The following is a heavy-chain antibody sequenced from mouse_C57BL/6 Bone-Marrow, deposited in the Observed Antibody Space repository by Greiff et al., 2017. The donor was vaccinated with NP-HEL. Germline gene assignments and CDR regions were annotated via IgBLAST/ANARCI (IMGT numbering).Heavy chain of an antibody. CDR1: GYTFTDYN. D-gene: IGHD4-1*01. Sequence: EVQLQQSGPELVKPGASVKIPCKASGYTFTDYNMDWVKQSHGKSLEWIGDINPNNGGTIYNQKFKGTATLTVDKSSSTAYMELRSLTSEDTAVYYCVVGLGRGWYFDVWGTGTTVTVSS. CDR2: INPNNGGT. CDR3: VVGLGRGWYFDV. J-gene: IGHJ1*03. V-gene: IGHV1-18*01.